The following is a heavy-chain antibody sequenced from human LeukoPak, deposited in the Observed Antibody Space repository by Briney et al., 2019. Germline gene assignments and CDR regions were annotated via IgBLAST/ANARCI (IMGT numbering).Heavy chain of an antibody. CDR3: ARGIVVLPEYYFDY. V-gene: IGHV4-59*12. D-gene: IGHD2-2*01. CDR2: IHYSGST. CDR1: GGSISSDY. Sequence: PSETLSLTCTVSGGSISSDYWSWIRQPPGKGLEWIGYIHYSGSTNYNPSLKSRVTISVDTSKNQFSLKLSSVTAADTAVYYCARGIVVLPEYYFDYWGQGTLVTVSS. J-gene: IGHJ4*02.